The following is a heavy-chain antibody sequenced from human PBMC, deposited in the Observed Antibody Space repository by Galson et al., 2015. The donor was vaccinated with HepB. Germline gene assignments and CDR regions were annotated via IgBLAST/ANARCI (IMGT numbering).Heavy chain of an antibody. D-gene: IGHD2-21*02. Sequence: SLRLSCAASGFTFSSYWMSWVRQAPGKGLEWVANIKQDGSEKYYVDSVKGRFTISRDNAKNSLYLQMNSLRAEDTAVYYCARGSCGGDCQYYYGMDVWGQGTTVTVSS. CDR1: GFTFSSYW. CDR3: ARGSCGGDCQYYYGMDV. V-gene: IGHV3-7*03. J-gene: IGHJ6*02. CDR2: IKQDGSEK.